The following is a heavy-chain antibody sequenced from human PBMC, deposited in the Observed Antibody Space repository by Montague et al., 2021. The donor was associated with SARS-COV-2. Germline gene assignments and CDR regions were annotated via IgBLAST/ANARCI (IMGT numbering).Heavy chain of an antibody. V-gene: IGHV4-34*01. CDR1: GGSFGDDH. D-gene: IGHD3-22*01. Sequence: SEILSLTCAVYGGSFGDDHWSWIRQPPGKGLEWIGDITQSGSTNYNPSXXSRVTISVDTSKNQFSLKLTSVTAADTAVYFCARGHLSVSMIVVVFTSASYYFDYWGQGAQVTVSS. J-gene: IGHJ4*02. CDR2: ITQSGST. CDR3: ARGHLSVSMIVVVFTSASYYFDY.